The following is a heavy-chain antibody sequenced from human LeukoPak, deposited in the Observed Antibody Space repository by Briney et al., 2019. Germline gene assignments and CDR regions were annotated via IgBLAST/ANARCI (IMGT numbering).Heavy chain of an antibody. V-gene: IGHV3-23*01. CDR3: ARKLTGYDVFDY. D-gene: IGHD3-9*01. CDR2: ISGSGAIT. CDR1: GFTFSTYA. J-gene: IGHJ4*02. Sequence: GGSLRLSCAASGFTFSTYAINWVRQAPGKGLEWVSGISGSGAITYYADSVKGRFSISRDNSKNTLHLQMNSLRAEDTAVYYCARKLTGYDVFDYWGQGTLVTVSS.